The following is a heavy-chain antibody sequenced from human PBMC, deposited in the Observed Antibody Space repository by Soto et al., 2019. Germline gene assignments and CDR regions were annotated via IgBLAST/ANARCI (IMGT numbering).Heavy chain of an antibody. V-gene: IGHV4-61*01. CDR2: IIHSGST. J-gene: IGHJ4*02. D-gene: IGHD6-13*01. CDR3: ARQRVAAAQYYFDY. Sequence: QVQLQESGPGLVKPSETLSLTCNVSGGSVSSGSYYWTWIRQPPGKGLEWIGYIIHSGSTDYNPSLQSRVTISLATSKNQFSLNLSSVTAADTAVYYCARQRVAAAQYYFDYWGQGTLVTVSS. CDR1: GGSVSSGSYY.